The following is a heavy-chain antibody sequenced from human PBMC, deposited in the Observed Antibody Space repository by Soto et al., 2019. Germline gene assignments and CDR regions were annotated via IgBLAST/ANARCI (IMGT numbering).Heavy chain of an antibody. CDR1: GFTFNTYA. CDR3: AKEVRYYYDSSGVDAFDI. Sequence: QRLSCAASGFTFNTYAMHSVRQDPGKGLEWVAVISYGGSDQYYADSVKGRYTISRDNSKNTVYLQMNSLRVEDTAVYYCAKEVRYYYDSSGVDAFDIWGQGTMVTVSS. J-gene: IGHJ3*02. V-gene: IGHV3-30*04. D-gene: IGHD3-22*01. CDR2: ISYGGSDQ.